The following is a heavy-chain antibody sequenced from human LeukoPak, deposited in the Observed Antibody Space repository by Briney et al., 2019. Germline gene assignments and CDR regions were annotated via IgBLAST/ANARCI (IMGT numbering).Heavy chain of an antibody. Sequence: ASVKVSCKVSGYTLTELSMHWVRQSPGKGLEWMGGFDPEDGETIYAQKFQGRVTMTEDTSTDTAYMELSSLRSEDTAVYYCATATVVPAAIRALDYWGQGTLVTVSS. D-gene: IGHD2-2*01. CDR1: GYTLTELS. CDR3: ATATVVPAAIRALDY. CDR2: FDPEDGET. J-gene: IGHJ4*02. V-gene: IGHV1-24*01.